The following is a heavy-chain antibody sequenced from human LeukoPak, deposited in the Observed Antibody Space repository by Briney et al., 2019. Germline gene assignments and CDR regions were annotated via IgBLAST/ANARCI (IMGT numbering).Heavy chain of an antibody. J-gene: IGHJ4*02. V-gene: IGHV3-64*01. CDR3: ARGQRRHTDLAPSFDY. CDR1: GFTFSSYA. Sequence: GGSLRLSCAASGFTFSSYAMHWVRQAPGKGLEYVSAISSNGGSTYYANSVKGRFTISRDNSKNTLYLQMGSLRAEDMAVFYCARGQRRHTDLAPSFDYWGQGILVTVSS. CDR2: ISSNGGST. D-gene: IGHD5-18*01.